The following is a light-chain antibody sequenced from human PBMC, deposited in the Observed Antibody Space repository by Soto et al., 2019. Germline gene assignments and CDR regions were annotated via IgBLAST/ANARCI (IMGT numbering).Light chain of an antibody. Sequence: EIVMTQSPATLSVSPGERATLSCRASQSVNSYLAWYQQKPGQGPRLLIYDASTRATGIPARFSGSGSGTEFTLTISSLQSEDFAVYYCHHYDHWPPWTFGQGTKVEVK. CDR1: QSVNSY. J-gene: IGKJ1*01. V-gene: IGKV3-15*01. CDR2: DAS. CDR3: HHYDHWPPWT.